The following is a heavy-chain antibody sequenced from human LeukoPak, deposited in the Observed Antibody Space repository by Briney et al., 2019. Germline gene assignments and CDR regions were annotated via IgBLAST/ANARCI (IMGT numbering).Heavy chain of an antibody. Sequence: PSETLSLTCAVWIHSYKGYYERGLRQPPGKGLEWIGEINHSGSTNYNPSLKSRVTISVDTSKNQFSLKMSSVTAADTCTYYCAREGSLSGHLDYWGQGTLVTVSS. CDR3: AREGSLSGHLDY. CDR2: INHSGST. J-gene: IGHJ4*02. D-gene: IGHD2-15*01. V-gene: IGHV4-34*01. CDR1: IHSYKGYY.